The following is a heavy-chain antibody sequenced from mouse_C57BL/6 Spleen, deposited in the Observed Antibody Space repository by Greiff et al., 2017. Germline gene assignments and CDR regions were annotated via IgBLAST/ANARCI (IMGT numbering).Heavy chain of an antibody. Sequence: QVQLQQSGPELVKPGASVQISCKASGYAFSSSWMNWVKQRPGKGLEWIGRIYPGDGDTNYNGKFKGKATLTADKSSSTAYMQLSSLTSEDSAVYFCARYEGAWFAYWGQGTLVTVSA. CDR2: IYPGDGDT. J-gene: IGHJ3*01. CDR1: GYAFSSSW. V-gene: IGHV1-82*01. CDR3: ARYEGAWFAY. D-gene: IGHD2-12*01.